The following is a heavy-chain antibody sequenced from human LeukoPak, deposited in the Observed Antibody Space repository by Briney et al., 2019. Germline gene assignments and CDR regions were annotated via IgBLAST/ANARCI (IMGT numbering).Heavy chain of an antibody. CDR1: GVSIRSNY. D-gene: IGHD3-16*02. V-gene: IGHV4-4*02. CDR3: AREGGSYRPLDY. J-gene: IGHJ4*02. CDR2: VNLQGGT. Sequence: SETLSLTCTVSGVSIRSNYWTWVRQPPGKGLEWIGEVNLQGGTNYNPSLLRRVAISVDTSANHVSLQMTSVTAADTAVCYCAREGGSYRPLDYSGQGTLVTVSS.